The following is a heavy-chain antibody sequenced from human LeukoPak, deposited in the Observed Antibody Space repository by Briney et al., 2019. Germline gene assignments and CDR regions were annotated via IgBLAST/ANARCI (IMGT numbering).Heavy chain of an antibody. CDR3: ATQYYDYVWGSYRHLDY. D-gene: IGHD3-16*02. Sequence: SLTLSLTCTVSGGSISSGSYYWSWIRQPAGKGLEWIGRIYTSGSTNYNPSLKSRVTISVDTSKNQFSLKLSSVTAADTAVYYCATQYYDYVWGSYRHLDYCGQGTLVTVSS. CDR2: IYTSGST. J-gene: IGHJ4*02. CDR1: GGSISSGSYY. V-gene: IGHV4-61*02.